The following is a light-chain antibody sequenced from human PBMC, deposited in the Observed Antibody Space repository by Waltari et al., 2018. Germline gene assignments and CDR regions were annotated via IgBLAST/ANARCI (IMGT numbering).Light chain of an antibody. Sequence: DMVMTQSPLSLPVPPGEPASIPCRSSQSLLQSNGYTYLDWYLQKPGQSPQLLIYLAFNRASGVPDRFSGSGSGTDFTLKISRVEADDVGVYYCMQALQTPWTFGQGTRVEIK. CDR3: MQALQTPWT. CDR2: LAF. V-gene: IGKV2-28*01. CDR1: QSLLQSNGYTY. J-gene: IGKJ1*01.